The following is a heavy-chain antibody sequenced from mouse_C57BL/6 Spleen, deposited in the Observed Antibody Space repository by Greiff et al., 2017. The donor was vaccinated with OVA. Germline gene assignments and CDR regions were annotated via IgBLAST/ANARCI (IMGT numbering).Heavy chain of an antibody. CDR2: ISYDGSN. J-gene: IGHJ2*01. CDR1: GYSITSGYY. CDR3: ARERELGRGRDY. D-gene: IGHD4-1*01. Sequence: EVKVEESGPGLVKPSQSLSLTCSVTGYSITSGYYWNWIRQFPGNKLEWMGYISYDGSNNYNPSLKNRISITRDTSKNQFFLKLNSVTTEDTATYYCARERELGRGRDYWGQGTTLTVSS. V-gene: IGHV3-6*01.